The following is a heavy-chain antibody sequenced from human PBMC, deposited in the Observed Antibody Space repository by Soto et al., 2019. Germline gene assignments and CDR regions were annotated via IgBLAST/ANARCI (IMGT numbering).Heavy chain of an antibody. Sequence: SETLSLIYTIAGFSLSNSSYYLGWIRPPPGKGLEWIGSIYYSGSTYYNPSLKSRVTISVDTSKNQFSLKLSSVTAADTAVYYSARQFSGYSSHRGNYWGQGTLVTVSS. CDR2: IYYSGST. J-gene: IGHJ4*02. CDR3: ARQFSGYSSHRGNY. CDR1: GFSLSNSSYY. V-gene: IGHV4-39*01. D-gene: IGHD5-18*01.